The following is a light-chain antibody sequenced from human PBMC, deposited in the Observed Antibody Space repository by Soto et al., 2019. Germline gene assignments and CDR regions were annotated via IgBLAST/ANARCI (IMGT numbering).Light chain of an antibody. J-gene: IGLJ2*01. CDR1: SSDVGGYNY. V-gene: IGLV2-14*01. CDR3: TSFASSNTPVV. CDR2: EVN. Sequence: QSALTQPASVSGSLGQSITISCTGTSSDVGGYNYVSWYQQHPGKAPKLMLYEVNSRPSGVSCRFSGSKSGNTASLTISGLQAEDEADYYCTSFASSNTPVVFGGGTKLTVL.